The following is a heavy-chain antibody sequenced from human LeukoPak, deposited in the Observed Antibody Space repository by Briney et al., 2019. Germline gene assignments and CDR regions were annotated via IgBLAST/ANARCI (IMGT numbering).Heavy chain of an antibody. J-gene: IGHJ4*02. CDR3: TTDNPHFDY. V-gene: IGHV3-15*01. CDR2: IKSKTDRGTT. Sequence: GGSLRLSCAASAFTFSNSWMHWVRQAPGKGLEWVGRIKSKTDRGTTDYTAPVKGRFTISRDDSKNTLYLQMNSLKTEDTAVYFCTTDNPHFDYWGQGTLVTVSS. CDR1: AFTFSNSW.